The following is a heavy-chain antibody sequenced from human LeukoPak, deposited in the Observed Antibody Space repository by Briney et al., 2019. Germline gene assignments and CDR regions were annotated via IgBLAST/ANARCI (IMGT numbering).Heavy chain of an antibody. Sequence: SETLSLTCTVSGGSISSGSYYWGWIRQPPGKGLEWIGSIYYSGSTYYNPSLKSRVTISVDTSKNQFSLKLSSVTAADTAVYYCARTYYDILTGYYPFDYWGQGTLVTVSS. J-gene: IGHJ4*02. V-gene: IGHV4-39*01. CDR2: IYYSGST. D-gene: IGHD3-9*01. CDR3: ARTYYDILTGYYPFDY. CDR1: GGSISSGSYY.